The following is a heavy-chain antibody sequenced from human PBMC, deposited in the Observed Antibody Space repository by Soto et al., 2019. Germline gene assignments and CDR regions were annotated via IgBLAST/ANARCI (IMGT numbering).Heavy chain of an antibody. D-gene: IGHD6-19*01. J-gene: IGHJ6*02. V-gene: IGHV3-43*01. Sequence: GGSLRLSCAASGFTFDDYTMHWVRQAPGKGLEWVSLISWDGGSTYYADSVKGRFTISRDNSKNSLYLQMNSLRTEDTALYYCAKDMAVAEKDGMDVWGQGTTVTVSS. CDR3: AKDMAVAEKDGMDV. CDR1: GFTFDDYT. CDR2: ISWDGGST.